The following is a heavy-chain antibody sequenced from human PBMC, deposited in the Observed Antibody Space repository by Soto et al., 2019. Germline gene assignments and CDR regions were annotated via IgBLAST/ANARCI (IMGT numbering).Heavy chain of an antibody. D-gene: IGHD3-16*02. CDR1: GGTFSSYA. J-gene: IGHJ6*02. Sequence: QVQLVQSGAEVKKPGSSVKVSCKASGGTFSSYAISWVRQAPGQGLEWMGGIIPIFGTANYAQKFQGRVTISADESTSTAYMELSSLRCEDTAVYYCARRGPILGELSGDYYYYGMDVWGQGTTVTVSS. CDR2: IIPIFGTA. V-gene: IGHV1-69*01. CDR3: ARRGPILGELSGDYYYYGMDV.